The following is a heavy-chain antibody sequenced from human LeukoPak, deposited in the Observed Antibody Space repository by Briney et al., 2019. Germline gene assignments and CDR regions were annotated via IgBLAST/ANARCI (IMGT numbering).Heavy chain of an antibody. CDR3: ARDRFVYDYVWGSLGVLDP. V-gene: IGHV4-59*01. CDR1: GVSISSDY. J-gene: IGHJ5*02. D-gene: IGHD3-16*01. Sequence: KTSETLSLTRAVSGVSISSDYCSCIRQPPGKGLEWMGYICYSGSTNYNPSLHSRVTISVDASNNQFSLKLSSVTAADTAVYYCARDRFVYDYVWGSLGVLDPWGQGTLVTVSS. CDR2: ICYSGST.